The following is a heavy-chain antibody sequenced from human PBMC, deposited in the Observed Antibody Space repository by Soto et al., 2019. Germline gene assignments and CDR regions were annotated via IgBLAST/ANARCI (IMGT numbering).Heavy chain of an antibody. J-gene: IGHJ4*02. CDR3: AKGGRQWLVTSDFNY. CDR1: GFTFSHYA. D-gene: IGHD6-19*01. V-gene: IGHV3-30*18. CDR2: VSHDGRNT. Sequence: VQLVESGGGVVQPGRSLRLSCAASGFTFSHYAMHWVRQAPGKGLEWVAVVSHDGRNTHYADSVKGRFTISRDSSKNTVSLEMTSPRAEDTAVYYCAKGGRQWLVTSDFNYWGQGALVTVSS.